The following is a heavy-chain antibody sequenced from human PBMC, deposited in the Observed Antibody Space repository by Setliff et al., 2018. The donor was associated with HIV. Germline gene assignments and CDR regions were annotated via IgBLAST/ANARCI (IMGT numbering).Heavy chain of an antibody. D-gene: IGHD1-26*01. CDR2: IYYSGST. Sequence: PSETLSLTCTVSGGSISSYYWSWIRQPPGKGMEWIGYIYYSGSTNYNPSLKTRVTISVDPSQHQFSLKLSSVTAADTAVYYCARGGSGSYLPSYYYYYYMDVRGKGTTVTVS. J-gene: IGHJ6*03. CDR3: ARGGSGSYLPSYYYYYYMDV. CDR1: GGSISSYY. V-gene: IGHV4-59*01.